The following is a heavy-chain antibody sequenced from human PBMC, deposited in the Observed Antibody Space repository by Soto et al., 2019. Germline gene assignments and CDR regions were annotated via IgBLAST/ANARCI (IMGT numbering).Heavy chain of an antibody. CDR3: TASITIFGVAKCAFDI. CDR1: GFTFSNAW. CDR2: IKSKTDGGTT. V-gene: IGHV3-15*01. D-gene: IGHD3-3*01. J-gene: IGHJ3*02. Sequence: GSLRLSCAASGFTFSNAWMSWVRQAPGKGLEWVGRIKSKTDGGTTDYAAPVKGRFTISRDDSKNTLYLQMNSLKTEDTAVYYCTASITIFGVAKCAFDIWGQGTMVTVS.